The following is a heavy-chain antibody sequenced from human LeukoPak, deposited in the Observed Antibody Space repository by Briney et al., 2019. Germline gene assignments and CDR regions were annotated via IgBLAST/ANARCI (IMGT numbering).Heavy chain of an antibody. CDR3: ARDPFPITYYYYYYMDV. Sequence: PGGSLRLSCAASGFTFSSYSMNRVRQAPGKGVEWVSSISSSSSYIYYADSVKGRFTISRDNAKNSLYLQMNSLRAEATAVYYCARDPFPITYYYYYYMDVWGKGTTVTVSS. CDR1: GFTFSSYS. J-gene: IGHJ6*03. V-gene: IGHV3-21*01. CDR2: ISSSSSYI. D-gene: IGHD1-14*01.